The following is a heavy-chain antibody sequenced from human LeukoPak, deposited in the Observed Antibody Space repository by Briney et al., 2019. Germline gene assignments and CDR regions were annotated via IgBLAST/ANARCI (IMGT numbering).Heavy chain of an antibody. CDR2: FSAYNANT. D-gene: IGHD3-10*01. CDR1: GHTFTIYG. J-gene: IGHJ4*02. CDR3: ERDPRRFGELLYDY. V-gene: IGHV1-18*04. Sequence: GAPGKLFCKASGHTFTIYGTSWVREAPGQGLGWMGWFSAYNANTNYAQKLQGRVTMTTDTSTSTAYMELRSLRSDDTAVYYCERDPRRFGELLYDYWGQGTLVTVSS.